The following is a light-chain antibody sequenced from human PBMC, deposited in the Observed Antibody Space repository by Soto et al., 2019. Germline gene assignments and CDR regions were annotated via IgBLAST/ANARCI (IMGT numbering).Light chain of an antibody. CDR2: GAS. CDR3: WQYNIRLWT. Sequence: EIVVTQSPATLSVSPGERATLSCRASQTVSSNLAWYQQKPGQAPRLLIYGASTRATGIPARCSGSGWGTKDTLTIISRQCVDVSAYYFWQYNIRLWTFGQGTKVDIK. CDR1: QTVSSN. V-gene: IGKV3-15*01. J-gene: IGKJ1*01.